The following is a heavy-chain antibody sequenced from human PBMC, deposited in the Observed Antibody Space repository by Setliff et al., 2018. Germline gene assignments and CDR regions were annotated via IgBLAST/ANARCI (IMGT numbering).Heavy chain of an antibody. J-gene: IGHJ4*02. V-gene: IGHV1-18*01. D-gene: IGHD6-13*01. Sequence: ASVKVSCKASGYTFTSYGISWVRQAPGQELEWMGWISAYNGNTNYAQKLQGRVTMTPDTSTSTAYMELRSLRSDDTAVYYCARVGQQLVSGDYWGQGTLVTVSS. CDR3: ARVGQQLVSGDY. CDR2: ISAYNGNT. CDR1: GYTFTSYG.